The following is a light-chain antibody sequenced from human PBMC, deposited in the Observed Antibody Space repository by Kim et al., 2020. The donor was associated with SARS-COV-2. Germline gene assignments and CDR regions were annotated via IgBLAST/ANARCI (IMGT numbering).Light chain of an antibody. V-gene: IGKV2-30*01. Sequence: QPASISCRSSQSLAYSDGNIYLNWFHQRPGQSPRRLIYKVSKQDSGVPDRFSGSGSGTDFTLQISRVEAEDVGVYYCMQGTHWPFTFGPGTKVDIK. CDR2: KVS. CDR1: QSLAYSDGNIY. CDR3: MQGTHWPFT. J-gene: IGKJ3*01.